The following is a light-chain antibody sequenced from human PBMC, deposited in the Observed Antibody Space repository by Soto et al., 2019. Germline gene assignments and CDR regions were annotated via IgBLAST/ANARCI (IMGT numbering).Light chain of an antibody. J-gene: IGLJ2*01. CDR1: SSDVGGYNY. CDR3: SSYTSSSTLNVV. V-gene: IGLV2-14*01. CDR2: DVS. Sequence: QSALTQPASVSGSPGQSITISCTGTSSDVGGYNYVSWYQQHPGKAPKLMIYDVSNRPSGVSNRFSGSKSGNTASLTISGFQAGDEADYYCSSYTSSSTLNVVFGGGTKLTVL.